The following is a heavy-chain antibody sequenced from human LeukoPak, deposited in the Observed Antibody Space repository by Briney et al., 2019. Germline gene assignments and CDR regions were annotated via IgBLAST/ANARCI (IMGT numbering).Heavy chain of an antibody. Sequence: GGSLRLSCAAAGFPFSSYSMNWVRQAPGKGLELVSFISSSSSYIYYAYSLKGRFTISRDNDKTSLSLHMNSLRAEDTAVYYCARAPSYQPYYYYYYMDVWGKGTTVTVSS. CDR3: ARAPSYQPYYYYYYMDV. V-gene: IGHV3-21*01. D-gene: IGHD1-14*01. CDR2: ISSSSSYI. CDR1: GFPFSSYS. J-gene: IGHJ6*03.